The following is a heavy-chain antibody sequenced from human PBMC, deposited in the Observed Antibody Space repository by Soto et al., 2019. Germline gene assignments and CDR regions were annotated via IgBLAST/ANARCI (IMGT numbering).Heavy chain of an antibody. D-gene: IGHD6-19*01. V-gene: IGHV3-23*01. CDR3: AKDSSGWYGSSYWFDP. CDR2: ISGSGGST. J-gene: IGHJ5*02. Sequence: PGGSLRLSCAASGFTFSSYAMSWVRQAPGKGLEWVSAISGSGGSTYYADSVKGRFTISRDNSKNTLYLQMNSLRAEDTAVYYCAKDSSGWYGSSYWFDPWGQGTLVTVSS. CDR1: GFTFSSYA.